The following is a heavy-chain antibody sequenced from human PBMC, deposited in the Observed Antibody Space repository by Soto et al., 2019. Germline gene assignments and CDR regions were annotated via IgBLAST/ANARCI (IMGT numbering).Heavy chain of an antibody. CDR2: ITTFNGKT. CDR1: NYPFINFG. Sequence: ASVKVSCKASNYPFINFGISWVRQAPGQGLEWMGWITTFNGKTNYAQKFQGRITITADTSATTAYMELRSLISDDTAVYYCVRDRVAYFDPPASDYWGQGTLVTVSS. CDR3: VRDRVAYFDPPASDY. D-gene: IGHD3-9*01. J-gene: IGHJ4*02. V-gene: IGHV1-18*01.